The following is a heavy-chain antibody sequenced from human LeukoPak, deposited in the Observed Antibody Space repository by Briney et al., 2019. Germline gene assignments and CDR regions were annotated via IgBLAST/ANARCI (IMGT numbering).Heavy chain of an antibody. J-gene: IGHJ5*02. Sequence: QTGGSLRLSCAASGFTFSSYWMSWVRQAPGKGLEWVANIKQDGSEKYYVDSVKGRFTISRDNAKNSLYLQMNSLRAEDTAVYYCARAQDGYNSRSDPWGQGTLVTVSS. CDR2: IKQDGSEK. V-gene: IGHV3-7*03. CDR3: ARAQDGYNSRSDP. CDR1: GFTFSSYW. D-gene: IGHD5-24*01.